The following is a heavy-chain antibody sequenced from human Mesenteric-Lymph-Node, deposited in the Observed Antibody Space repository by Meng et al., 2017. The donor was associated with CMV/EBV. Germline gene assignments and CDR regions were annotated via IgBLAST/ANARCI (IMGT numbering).Heavy chain of an antibody. CDR1: GGSLSISSCC. D-gene: IGHD3-3*01. Sequence: VSGGSLSISSCCEGWIRQPPGKGLEWIGNIYSSGSTYYNPSLKRRLSISIDTSKNQFSLKLSSMTAADTAVYYCAREGYDFWSGSDYWGQGRLVTVSS. CDR3: AREGYDFWSGSDY. CDR2: IYSSGST. J-gene: IGHJ4*02. V-gene: IGHV4-39*07.